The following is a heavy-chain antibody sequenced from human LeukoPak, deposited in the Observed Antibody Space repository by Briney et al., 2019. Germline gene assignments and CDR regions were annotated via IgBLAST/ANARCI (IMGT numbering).Heavy chain of an antibody. CDR3: ATSRGSWPDYFDY. J-gene: IGHJ4*02. D-gene: IGHD6-13*01. Sequence: GESLRLSCAASGFTFSSYWMSWVRQAPGKGLEWVANIKQDGSEKYYVDSVKGRFTISRDNAKNSLYLQMNSLRAEDTAVYYCATSRGSWPDYFDYWGQGTLVTVSS. V-gene: IGHV3-7*01. CDR1: GFTFSSYW. CDR2: IKQDGSEK.